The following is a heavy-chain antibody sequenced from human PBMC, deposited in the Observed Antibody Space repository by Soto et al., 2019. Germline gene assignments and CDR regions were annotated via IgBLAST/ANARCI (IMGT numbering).Heavy chain of an antibody. Sequence: GGSLRLSCAASGFTFSSYAMSWVRQAPGKGLEWVSAISGSGGSTYYADSVKGRFTISRDNSKNTLYLQMNSLRAEDTAVYYCAKKTGPPNLWPPYHYGMDVWGQGTTVTVSS. V-gene: IGHV3-23*01. J-gene: IGHJ6*02. CDR3: AKKTGPPNLWPPYHYGMDV. CDR1: GFTFSSYA. D-gene: IGHD3-10*01. CDR2: ISGSGGST.